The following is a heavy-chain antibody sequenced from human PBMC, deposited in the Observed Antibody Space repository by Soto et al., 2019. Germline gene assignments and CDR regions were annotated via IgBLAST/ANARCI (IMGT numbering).Heavy chain of an antibody. J-gene: IGHJ4*02. CDR3: ARDLQMATIRGGDY. V-gene: IGHV3-21*01. D-gene: IGHD5-12*01. CDR1: GFTFSSYS. CDR2: ITSSSSSSYI. Sequence: EVQLVESGGGLVKPWGSLRLSCAASGFTFSSYSMNWVRQAPGKGLEWVSSITSSSSSSYIYYADSVKGRFTISRDNAKNSLFLQMNSLRAEDTAVYYCARDLQMATIRGGDYWGQGTLVTVSS.